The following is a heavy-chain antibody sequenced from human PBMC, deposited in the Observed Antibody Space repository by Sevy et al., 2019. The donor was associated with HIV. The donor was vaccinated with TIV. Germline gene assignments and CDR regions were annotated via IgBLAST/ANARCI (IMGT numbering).Heavy chain of an antibody. J-gene: IGHJ4*02. CDR2: IYPDDSDV. Sequence: GESLKISCRASGYRFTSYWIAWVRQVPGKGLEWMVNIYPDDSDVRYSPSLQGQVTISVDKSISTAYLQWRGLEASDTAMYVCARRFYDSTGYPQNFCDHWGQGTLVTVSS. D-gene: IGHD3-22*01. CDR3: ARRFYDSTGYPQNFCDH. CDR1: GYRFTSYW. V-gene: IGHV5-51*01.